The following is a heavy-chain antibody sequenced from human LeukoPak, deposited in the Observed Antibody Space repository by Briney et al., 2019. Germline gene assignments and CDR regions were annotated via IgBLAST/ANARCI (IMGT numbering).Heavy chain of an antibody. Sequence: ASVKVSCKASGYTFTGYYMHWVRQAPGQGLEWMGWINPYSGGTNYAQQFQGTVTMTRDTSISTAYMELSRLRSDDTAVYYCARAIAARREDYWGQGTLVTVSS. CDR3: ARAIAARREDY. D-gene: IGHD6-6*01. V-gene: IGHV1-2*02. CDR1: GYTFTGYY. J-gene: IGHJ4*02. CDR2: INPYSGGT.